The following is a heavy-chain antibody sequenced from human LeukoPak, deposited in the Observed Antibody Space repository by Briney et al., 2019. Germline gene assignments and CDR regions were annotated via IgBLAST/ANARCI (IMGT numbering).Heavy chain of an antibody. CDR2: IRYDGSNK. D-gene: IGHD2-2*02. CDR3: AKDPYVVVPAAIGFQDY. J-gene: IGHJ4*02. CDR1: GFTFSSYG. V-gene: IGHV3-30*02. Sequence: GGSLRLSCAASGFTFSSYGMHWVRQAPGKGLEWVAFIRYDGSNKYYADSVKGRFTISRDNSKNTLYLQMNSLRAEDTAVYYCAKDPYVVVPAAIGFQDYWGQGTLVTVSS.